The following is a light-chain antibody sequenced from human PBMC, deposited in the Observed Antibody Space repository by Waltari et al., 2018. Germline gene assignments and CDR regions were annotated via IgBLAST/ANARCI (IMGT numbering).Light chain of an antibody. J-gene: IGLJ2*01. Sequence: QSALTQPPSASGSPGQSVTISCTGTSSDVGGFDYVSWYQQHPGKVPRLMIYEVSKRPSGVPERFSGSKSGNTASLTVSGLQVEDEADYYCSSFAGSSQMLFGGGTKLTVL. V-gene: IGLV2-8*01. CDR3: SSFAGSSQML. CDR2: EVS. CDR1: SSDVGGFDY.